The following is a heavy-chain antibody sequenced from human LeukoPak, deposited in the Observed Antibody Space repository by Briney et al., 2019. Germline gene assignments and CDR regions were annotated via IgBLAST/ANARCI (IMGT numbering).Heavy chain of an antibody. J-gene: IGHJ4*02. V-gene: IGHV4-30-2*01. D-gene: IGHD3-22*01. CDR2: IYHSGST. CDR3: ASNYYDSSGYYYPADY. Sequence: NPSQTLSLTCAVSGGSISSVGYSWSWIRQPPGKGLEWIGYIYHSGSTYYNPSLTSRVTISVDRSKNQFSLKLSSVTAADTAVYYCASNYYDSSGYYYPADYWGQGTLVTVSS. CDR1: GGSISSVGYS.